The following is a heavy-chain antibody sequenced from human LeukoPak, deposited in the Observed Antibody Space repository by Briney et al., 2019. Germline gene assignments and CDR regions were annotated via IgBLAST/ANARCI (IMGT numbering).Heavy chain of an antibody. Sequence: GGSLRLSCAASGFTFSSYAMSWVRQAPGKGLEWVSAISGRGGSTYYADSVKGRFTISRDNSKNTLYLQMNSLRAEDTAVYYCAKSYGTYYGSGTLYFDYWGQGTLVTVSS. J-gene: IGHJ4*02. CDR3: AKSYGTYYGSGTLYFDY. CDR2: ISGRGGST. V-gene: IGHV3-23*01. D-gene: IGHD3-10*01. CDR1: GFTFSSYA.